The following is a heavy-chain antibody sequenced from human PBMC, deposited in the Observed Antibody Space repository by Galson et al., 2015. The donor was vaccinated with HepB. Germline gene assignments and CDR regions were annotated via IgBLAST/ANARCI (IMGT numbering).Heavy chain of an antibody. D-gene: IGHD3-3*01. J-gene: IGHJ3*02. CDR1: GGTFSSYA. CDR2: IIPIFGTA. CDR3: ARDRGGYDFWSGYYSDAFDI. V-gene: IGHV1-69*13. Sequence: SVKVSCKASGGTFSSYAISWVRQAPGQGLEWMGGIIPIFGTANYAQKFQGRVTITADESTSTAYMELSSLRSEDTAVYYCARDRGGYDFWSGYYSDAFDIWGQGTMVTVSS.